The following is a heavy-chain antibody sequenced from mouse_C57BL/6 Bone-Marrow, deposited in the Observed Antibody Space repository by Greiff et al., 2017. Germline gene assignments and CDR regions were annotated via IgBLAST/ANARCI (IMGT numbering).Heavy chain of an antibody. V-gene: IGHV14-4*01. D-gene: IGHD2-4*01. CDR2: IDPENGDT. Sequence: DVQLQESGAELVRPGASVKLSCTASGFNIKDDYMHWVKQRPEQGLEWIGWIDPENGDTEYASKFQGKATITADTSSNTAYLQLSSLTSEDTAVYYCTKEQLRRGFDYWGQGTTLTVSS. CDR1: GFNIKDDY. CDR3: TKEQLRRGFDY. J-gene: IGHJ2*01.